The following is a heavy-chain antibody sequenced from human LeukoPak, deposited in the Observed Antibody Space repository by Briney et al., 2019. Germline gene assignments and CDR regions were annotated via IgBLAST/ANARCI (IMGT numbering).Heavy chain of an antibody. Sequence: GASVKVSCKASGYTFTTHDLTWVRQATGQGLEWMGWMNPANGDTAYAQKFQGRVTMTRDTSMSTAYMELNNLGSEDTAIYYCARGLGDYNTDWFPVSGYWGQGTPVTVSS. CDR3: ARGLGDYNTDWFPVSGY. CDR2: MNPANGDT. CDR1: GYTFTTHD. J-gene: IGHJ4*02. D-gene: IGHD3-9*01. V-gene: IGHV1-8*01.